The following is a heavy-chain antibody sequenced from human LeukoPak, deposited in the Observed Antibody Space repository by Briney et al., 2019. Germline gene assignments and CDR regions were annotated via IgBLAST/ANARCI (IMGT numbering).Heavy chain of an antibody. CDR2: IYYSGST. CDR1: GGSISSYY. V-gene: IGHV4-59*01. Sequence: SETLSLTCTVSGGSISSYYWSWLRQPPGKGLEWIGYIYYSGSTNYNPSLKSRVTISVDTSKNQFSLKLSSVTAADTAVYYCARISSWYLGWFDPWGQGTLVTVSS. CDR3: ARISSWYLGWFDP. D-gene: IGHD6-13*01. J-gene: IGHJ5*02.